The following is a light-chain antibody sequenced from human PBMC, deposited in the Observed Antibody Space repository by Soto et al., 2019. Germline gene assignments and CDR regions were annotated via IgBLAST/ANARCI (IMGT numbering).Light chain of an antibody. CDR1: QSVSSY. J-gene: IGKJ4*01. CDR2: DAS. CDR3: QQYGSSPLT. V-gene: IGKV3-11*01. Sequence: EIVLTQSPATLSLSPGARATLSCRASQSVSSYLAWYQQKPGQAPRLLIYDASNRATGIPARFSGSGSGTDFTLTISSLEPEEFAVYYCQQYGSSPLTFGGGTKVDIK.